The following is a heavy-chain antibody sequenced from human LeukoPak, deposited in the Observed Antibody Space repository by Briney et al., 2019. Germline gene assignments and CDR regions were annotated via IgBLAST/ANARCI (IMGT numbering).Heavy chain of an antibody. V-gene: IGHV4-4*02. CDR2: IYHSGST. CDR1: GGSISSSNW. J-gene: IGHJ4*02. CDR3: ARVPSRTGTKD. Sequence: SETLSLTCAVSGGSISSSNWWSWVRQPPGKGLEWIGEIYHSGSTNYNPSLKGRVTISVDKSKNQFSLKLSSVTAADTAVYYCARVPSRTGTKDWGQGTLVTVSS. D-gene: IGHD1-7*01.